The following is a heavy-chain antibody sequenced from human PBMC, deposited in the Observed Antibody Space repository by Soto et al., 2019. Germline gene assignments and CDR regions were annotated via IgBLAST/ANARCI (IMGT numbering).Heavy chain of an antibody. J-gene: IGHJ4*02. CDR1: GFPFSSYG. CDR3: ASSIN. V-gene: IGHV3-33*01. CDR2: IWYDGSNK. Sequence: QVQLVESGGGVVQPGRSLRLSCAASGFPFSSYGMHWGRQAPGKGLDWVAVIWYDGSNKDYAESVKGRFTISRDNSKNTLYLQMNSLRADDTAVYYCASSINWGQGTLVTVSS.